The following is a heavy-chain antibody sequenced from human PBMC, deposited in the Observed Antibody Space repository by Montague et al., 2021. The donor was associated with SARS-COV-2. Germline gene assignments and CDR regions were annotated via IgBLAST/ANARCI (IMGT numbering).Heavy chain of an antibody. CDR2: IYYSGST. CDR3: ARHPEVNALSGFPNGFDA. CDR1: GGSISSYY. J-gene: IGHJ5*01. V-gene: IGHV4-59*08. D-gene: IGHD5-12*01. Sequence: SETLSLTCTVSGGSISSYYWSWIRQPPGKGLEWIGCIYYSGSTNXNPSLKSRVTISVDTSKNQFSLKLSSVTAADTAVYYCARHPEVNALSGFPNGFDAWGQGTMVTVSS.